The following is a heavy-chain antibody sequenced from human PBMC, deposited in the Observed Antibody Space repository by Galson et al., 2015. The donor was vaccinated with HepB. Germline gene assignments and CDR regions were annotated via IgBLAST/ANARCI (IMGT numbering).Heavy chain of an antibody. CDR1: GFTFSSSW. CDR2: INSDESST. V-gene: IGHV3-74*01. Sequence: SLRLSCAASGFTFSSSWMHWVRQAPGKGLVWVSRINSDESSTSYADSVKGRFTISRDNGKNTLYLQMNSLRAEDTAVYYCVRAIGLDFDYWGHGTLVTVTS. J-gene: IGHJ4*01. CDR3: VRAIGLDFDY. D-gene: IGHD2/OR15-2a*01.